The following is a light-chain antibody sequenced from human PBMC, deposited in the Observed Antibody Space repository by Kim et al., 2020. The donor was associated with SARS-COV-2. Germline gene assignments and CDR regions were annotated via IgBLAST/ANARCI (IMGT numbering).Light chain of an antibody. Sequence: SYELTQPPSVSVAPGKTARMTCGGNNIESRSVHWYQQKPGQAPVLVVYYDSDRPSGIPERFSGSNSGNTATLTISRVEAGDEADYYCQVWDSSSDRVFGGGTKLTVL. V-gene: IGLV3-21*04. CDR2: YDS. J-gene: IGLJ3*02. CDR3: QVWDSSSDRV. CDR1: NIESRS.